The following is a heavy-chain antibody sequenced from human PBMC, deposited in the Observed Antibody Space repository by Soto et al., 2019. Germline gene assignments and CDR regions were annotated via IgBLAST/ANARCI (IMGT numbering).Heavy chain of an antibody. D-gene: IGHD3-9*01. J-gene: IGHJ4*02. CDR1: GYTFTRNA. CDR2: IDAGNGNT. Sequence: QVQLVQSGAEVKKPGASVKVSYKASGYTFTRNAIHWVRQAPGQRLEWIGKIDAGNGNTKYSQKFQDRVTITRDTSASAAYMELRTLRSEDTSIYYCARSATDYSRFDFWGQVTLVTVSS. CDR3: ARSATDYSRFDF. V-gene: IGHV1-3*01.